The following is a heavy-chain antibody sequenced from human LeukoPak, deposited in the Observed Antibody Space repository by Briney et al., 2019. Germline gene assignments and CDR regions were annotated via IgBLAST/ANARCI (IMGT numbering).Heavy chain of an antibody. D-gene: IGHD6-13*01. CDR3: ARPIAAAGTKPGVYYGMDV. V-gene: IGHV4-34*01. CDR1: GGTFSGYY. J-gene: IGHJ6*02. CDR2: SNDSGGT. Sequence: SETLSLTCAVYGGTFSGYYWSWIRQPPGKRLEWVGESNDSGGTNYNPSLKSRVTISADKSKNQVSLKLTSVTAADTAVYYCARPIAAAGTKPGVYYGMDVWGQGTTVTVSS.